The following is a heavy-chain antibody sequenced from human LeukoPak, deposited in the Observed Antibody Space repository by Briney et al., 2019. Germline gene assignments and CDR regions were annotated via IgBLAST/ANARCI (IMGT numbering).Heavy chain of an antibody. CDR1: GGSISSYY. V-gene: IGHV4-59*01. J-gene: IGHJ5*02. CDR3: ARDYRTNWFDP. D-gene: IGHD1/OR15-1a*01. Sequence: SETLSLTCTVSGGSISSYYWSWIRQPPGKGLEWIGYICHSGSTNYNPSLKSRVTISVDTSKNQFSLKLSSVTAADTAVYYCARDYRTNWFDPWGQGTLVTVSS. CDR2: ICHSGST.